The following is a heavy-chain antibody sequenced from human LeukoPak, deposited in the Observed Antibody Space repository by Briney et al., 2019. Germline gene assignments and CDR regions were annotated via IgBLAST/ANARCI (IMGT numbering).Heavy chain of an antibody. CDR3: ARDNSWTYYYYGMDV. J-gene: IGHJ6*02. D-gene: IGHD6-13*01. CDR1: GFTVSSNY. CDR2: IYSGGST. V-gene: IGHV3-53*01. Sequence: GGSLRLSCAASGFTVSSNYMSWVRQAPGKGLEWVSVIYSGGSTYYADSVKGRFTISRDNSKNTLYLQMNSLRAEDTAVYYCARDNSWTYYYYGMDVWGQGTTVTVSS.